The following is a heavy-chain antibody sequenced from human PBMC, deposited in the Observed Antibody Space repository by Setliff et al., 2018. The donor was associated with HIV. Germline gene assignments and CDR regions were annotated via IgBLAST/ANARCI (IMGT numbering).Heavy chain of an antibody. V-gene: IGHV4-39*01. CDR2: IYYSGST. J-gene: IGHJ4*02. CDR3: ARLSGGMVPNY. Sequence: SETLSLTCTVSGGSISSSRYYWSWIRQPPGKGLEWIGSIYYSGSTYYNPSLKSRVTISVDPSKNQILLRLSSVTAADTAVYYCARLSGGMVPNYWGQGTLVTVSS. D-gene: IGHD3-10*01. CDR1: GGSISSSRYY.